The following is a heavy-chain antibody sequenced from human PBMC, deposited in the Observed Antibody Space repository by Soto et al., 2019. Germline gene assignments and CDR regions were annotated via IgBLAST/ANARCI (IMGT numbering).Heavy chain of an antibody. V-gene: IGHV4-34*01. CDR1: GGNSRGHY. Sequence: TLCLTRAVDGGNSRGHYWSRILKNTGKGLEWIGEINHSGSTNYNPSLKSRVTISVDTSKNQFSLKLSSVTAADTAVYYCARGLDVAVAGPPFDYWGQGTLVTVYS. D-gene: IGHD6-19*01. J-gene: IGHJ4*02. CDR3: ARGLDVAVAGPPFDY. CDR2: INHSGST.